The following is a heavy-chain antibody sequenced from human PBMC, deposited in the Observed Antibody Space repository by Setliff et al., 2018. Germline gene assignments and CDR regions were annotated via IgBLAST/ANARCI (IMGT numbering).Heavy chain of an antibody. J-gene: IGHJ6*03. V-gene: IGHV1-18*01. D-gene: IGHD5-18*01. Sequence: RASVKVSCKTSGYTFTDYGVSWVRQAPGQGLEWMGWISGYNGNTHYAPHLQGRVTLTTDASTSTAFMEMRSLTSDDTAIYYCARGGHIRYDYYYMDVWGKGTTVTVSS. CDR2: ISGYNGNT. CDR1: GYTFTDYG. CDR3: ARGGHIRYDYYYMDV.